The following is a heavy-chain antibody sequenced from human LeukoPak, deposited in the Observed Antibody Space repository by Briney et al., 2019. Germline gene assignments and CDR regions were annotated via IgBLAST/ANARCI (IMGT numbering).Heavy chain of an antibody. D-gene: IGHD6-19*01. CDR2: ISAYNGNT. CDR1: GYTFTSYG. V-gene: IGHV1-18*01. Sequence: ASVKVSCKASGYTFTSYGTSWVRQAPGQGLEWMGWISAYNGNTNYAQKLQSRVTMTTDTSTSTAYMELRSLRSDDTAVYYCARDLSSGWFDYWGQGTLVTVSS. J-gene: IGHJ5*01. CDR3: ARDLSSGWFDY.